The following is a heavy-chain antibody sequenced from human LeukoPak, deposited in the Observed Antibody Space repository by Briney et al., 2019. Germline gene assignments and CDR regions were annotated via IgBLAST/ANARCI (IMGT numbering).Heavy chain of an antibody. CDR2: IRYDGSNK. V-gene: IGHV3-30*02. J-gene: IGHJ4*02. CDR3: AKAINDKGDY. D-gene: IGHD3-22*01. Sequence: QTGGSLRLSCAVSGFTFSSYGMHWVRQAPGKGLEWVAFIRYDGSNKYYADSVKGRFTISRDNSKNTLYLQMNSLRAEDTAVYYCAKAINDKGDYWGQGTLVTVSS. CDR1: GFTFSSYG.